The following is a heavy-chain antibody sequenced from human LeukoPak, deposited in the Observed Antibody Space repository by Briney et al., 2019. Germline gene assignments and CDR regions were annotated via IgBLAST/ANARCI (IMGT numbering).Heavy chain of an antibody. CDR3: ARGTPTVSAGHY. CDR2: IYTDGRT. Sequence: PGGSLRLSCAASGFTVSSDYMSWVRQAPGKGPEWVSVIYTDGRTFFADFVKGRFTISRDTSKNMLYLQMNSLRVEDTAVYYCARGTPTVSAGHYWGQGTLVTVSS. D-gene: IGHD2-15*01. V-gene: IGHV3-53*01. J-gene: IGHJ4*02. CDR1: GFTVSSDY.